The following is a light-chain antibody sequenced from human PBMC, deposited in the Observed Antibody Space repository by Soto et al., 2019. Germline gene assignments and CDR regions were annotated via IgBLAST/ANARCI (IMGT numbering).Light chain of an antibody. J-gene: IGKJ1*01. CDR1: QSISSW. V-gene: IGKV1-5*01. Sequence: DITMTQSPSTLSASVGDRVPITCRASQSISSWLAWYQQKPGKAPKLLIYDASSLESGVPSRFSGSGSGTEFTLTISSLQPDDFATYYCQQYNSYSWTFAQGTKVDI. CDR2: DAS. CDR3: QQYNSYSWT.